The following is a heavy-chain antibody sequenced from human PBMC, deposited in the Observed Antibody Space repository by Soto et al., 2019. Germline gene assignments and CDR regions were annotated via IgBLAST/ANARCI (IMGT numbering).Heavy chain of an antibody. D-gene: IGHD3-22*01. CDR2: ITSRGDVI. CDR1: GFTFRSYE. CDR3: ARDDDSSFRSRAFDS. Sequence: EVQLVESGGGLVKPGGSLRLSCAASGFTFRSYEMSWVRQAPGKGLEWISYITSRGDVIYYADSVKGRFTISRDNAKNSLYLQLNSLRIDDTAVYYCARDDDSSFRSRAFDSWGQGTMVTVSS. V-gene: IGHV3-48*03. J-gene: IGHJ3*02.